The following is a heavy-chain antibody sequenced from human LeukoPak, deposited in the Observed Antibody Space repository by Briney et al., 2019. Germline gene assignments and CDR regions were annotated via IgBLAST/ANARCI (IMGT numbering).Heavy chain of an antibody. CDR2: IRYDGSNK. J-gene: IGHJ3*02. Sequence: GGSLRLSCAASGFTFSSYGMHWVRQAPGKGLEWVAFIRYDGSNKYYADSVKGRFTISRDNSKNTLYLQMNSLRAEDTAVYYCAKAPGYCSSTSCYKGHDDAFDIWGQGTMVTVSS. D-gene: IGHD2-2*02. CDR3: AKAPGYCSSTSCYKGHDDAFDI. CDR1: GFTFSSYG. V-gene: IGHV3-30*02.